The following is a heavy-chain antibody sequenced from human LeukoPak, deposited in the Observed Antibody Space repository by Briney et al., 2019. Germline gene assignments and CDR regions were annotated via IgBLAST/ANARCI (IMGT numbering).Heavy chain of an antibody. CDR3: AREGMIATGREPAEI. J-gene: IGHJ3*02. CDR2: TYYSGSA. Sequence: PSETLSLTCSVSGGSISSSYWSWIRQAPGKGLEWIGQTYYSGSANYNPSLKSRVTISVDTSKNQFSLKLSSVTAADTAVYYCAREGMIATGREPAEIWGQGTMVTVSS. D-gene: IGHD3-22*01. V-gene: IGHV4-59*01. CDR1: GGSISSSY.